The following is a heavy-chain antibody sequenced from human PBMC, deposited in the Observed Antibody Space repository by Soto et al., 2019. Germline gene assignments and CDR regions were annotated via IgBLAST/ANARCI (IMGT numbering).Heavy chain of an antibody. D-gene: IGHD6-13*01. Sequence: QVQLVESGGGVVQPGRSLRLSCAASGFTFNNYSMHWVRQAPGKGLEWVATISNDGSDKYYADSVKGRLTISRDNSKNTVYLQMNSLRAEETAVSYCAKDQGIAASHGIDWGQGTMVTVSS. J-gene: IGHJ3*01. CDR1: GFTFNNYS. CDR3: AKDQGIAASHGID. V-gene: IGHV3-30*18. CDR2: ISNDGSDK.